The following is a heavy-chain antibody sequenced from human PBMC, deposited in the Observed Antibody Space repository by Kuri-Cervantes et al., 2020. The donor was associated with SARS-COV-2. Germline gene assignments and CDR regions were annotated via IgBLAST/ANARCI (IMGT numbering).Heavy chain of an antibody. J-gene: IGHJ4*02. CDR1: GFSLSTSGMR. Sequence: SGPTLVKPTQTLTLTCTFSGFSLSTSGMRVSWIRQPPGKALEWLARIDWDDDKYYSTSLKTRLTISKDTSKNQVVLTMTNMDPVDTATYYCARFPVGASHFDYWGQGTLVTVSS. V-gene: IGHV2-70*04. CDR2: IDWDDDK. D-gene: IGHD1-26*01. CDR3: ARFPVGASHFDY.